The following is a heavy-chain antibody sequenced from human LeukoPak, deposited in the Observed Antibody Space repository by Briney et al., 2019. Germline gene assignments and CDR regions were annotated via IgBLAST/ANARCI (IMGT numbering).Heavy chain of an antibody. V-gene: IGHV4-39*07. D-gene: IGHD5-12*01. CDR2: IYYSGST. Sequence: SETLSLTCTVSGGSISSSTYYWGWIRQPPGKGLGWIGSIYYSGSTYYDPSLKSRVTISVDTSKKQFSLKLSSVTAADTAVYYCASATDIVAFNFDYWGQGTLVTVSS. J-gene: IGHJ4*02. CDR1: GGSISSSTYY. CDR3: ASATDIVAFNFDY.